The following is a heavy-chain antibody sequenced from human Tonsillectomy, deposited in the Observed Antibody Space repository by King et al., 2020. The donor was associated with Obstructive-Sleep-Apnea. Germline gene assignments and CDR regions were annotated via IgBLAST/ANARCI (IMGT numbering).Heavy chain of an antibody. CDR1: GGTFSSYA. J-gene: IGHJ4*02. Sequence: QLVQSGAEVKKPGSSVKVSCKASGGTFSSYAISWVRQAPGQGLEWMGGIIPIFGTANYAQKFQGRVTITADEATSTAYMELSSLRSEDTAVYYCAGGGVSGYCSSTSCYYFDYWGQGTLVTVSS. V-gene: IGHV1-69*12. D-gene: IGHD2-2*01. CDR3: AGGGVSGYCSSTSCYYFDY. CDR2: IIPIFGTA.